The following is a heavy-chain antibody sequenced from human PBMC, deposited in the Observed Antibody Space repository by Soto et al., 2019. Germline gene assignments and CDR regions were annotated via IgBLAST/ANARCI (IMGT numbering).Heavy chain of an antibody. D-gene: IGHD2-8*02. V-gene: IGHV4-31*03. Sequence: QLQLQESGPGLVKPSQTLSLACTVSGGSFSSGGYYWSWIRQLPGKGLVWIGYIYYSGSTYYNLSLKSRFTISLDTSKNQFSLTLRSVTAADTAVYYCARATSFSGHHGYWGQGTLVTVSS. CDR2: IYYSGST. J-gene: IGHJ4*02. CDR1: GGSFSSGGYY. CDR3: ARATSFSGHHGY.